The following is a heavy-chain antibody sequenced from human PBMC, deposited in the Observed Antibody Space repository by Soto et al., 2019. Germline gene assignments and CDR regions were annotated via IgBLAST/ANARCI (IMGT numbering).Heavy chain of an antibody. J-gene: IGHJ4*02. Sequence: EVQLVESGGGLVQPGGSLRLSCAASGFTFCSNWMHWVRQGPGKGLVWVSRIDNDGSSRDYADSVKGRFTISRDNAKNTLYLEMSSLRAEDTAVYYCATGSGWYSPDYWGQGTLVTVSS. CDR2: IDNDGSSR. CDR3: ATGSGWYSPDY. V-gene: IGHV3-74*01. CDR1: GFTFCSNW. D-gene: IGHD6-19*01.